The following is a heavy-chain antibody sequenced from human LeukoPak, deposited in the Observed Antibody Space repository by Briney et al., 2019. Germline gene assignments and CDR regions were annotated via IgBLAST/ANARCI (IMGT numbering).Heavy chain of an antibody. CDR1: GGSFSGYY. Sequence: PSEALSLTCAVYGGSFSGYYWSWIRQPPGKGLEWIGEINHSGSTNYNPSLKSRVTISVDTSKNQFSLNLSSVTAADTAVYYCARAGRLLFDYWGQGTLVTVSS. CDR3: ARAGRLLFDY. J-gene: IGHJ4*02. D-gene: IGHD6-25*01. CDR2: INHSGST. V-gene: IGHV4-34*01.